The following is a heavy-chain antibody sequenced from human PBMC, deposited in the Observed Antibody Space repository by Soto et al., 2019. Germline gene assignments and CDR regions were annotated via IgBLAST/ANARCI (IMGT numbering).Heavy chain of an antibody. CDR1: GGSISSYY. V-gene: IGHV4-59*01. J-gene: IGHJ5*02. CDR2: IYYSGST. D-gene: IGHD3-16*02. Sequence: SETLSLTCTVPGGSISSYYWSWIRQPPGKGLEWIGYIYYSGSTNYNPSLKSRVTISVDTSKNQFSLKLSSVTAADTAVYYCARGTTFGGVIAHNWFDPWGQGTLVTVSS. CDR3: ARGTTFGGVIAHNWFDP.